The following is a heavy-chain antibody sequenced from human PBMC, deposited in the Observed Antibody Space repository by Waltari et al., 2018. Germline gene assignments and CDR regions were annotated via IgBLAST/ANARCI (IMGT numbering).Heavy chain of an antibody. V-gene: IGHV1-46*01. D-gene: IGHD4-17*01. CDR3: AVTTVTRYFQH. Sequence: QVQLVQSGAEVKKPGASVKVSCKASGYTFTSYYMHWVRQAPGQGLEWMGIISPSGGSTSYAQKFQGRVTMTRDTSTSTVYMELSSLRSEDTAVYYCAVTTVTRYFQHWGQGTLVTVSS. J-gene: IGHJ1*01. CDR2: ISPSGGST. CDR1: GYTFTSYY.